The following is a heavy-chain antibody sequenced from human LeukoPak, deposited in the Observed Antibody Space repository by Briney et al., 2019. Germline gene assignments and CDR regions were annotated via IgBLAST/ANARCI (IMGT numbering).Heavy chain of an antibody. D-gene: IGHD3-10*01. J-gene: IGHJ5*02. Sequence: SETLSPTCTVSGGSISSSSYYWGWIRQPPGKGLEWIGSIYYSGSTYYNPSLKSRVTISVDTSKNQFSLKLSSVTAADTAVYYCARDVFWFGGLCRFDPWGQGTLVTVSS. V-gene: IGHV4-39*02. CDR2: IYYSGST. CDR1: GGSISSSSYY. CDR3: ARDVFWFGGLCRFDP.